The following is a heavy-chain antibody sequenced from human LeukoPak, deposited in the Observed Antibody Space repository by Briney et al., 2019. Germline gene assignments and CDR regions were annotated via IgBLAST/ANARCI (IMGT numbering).Heavy chain of an antibody. Sequence: SETLSLTCTVSGGSISSSSYYWGWIRQPPGKGLEWIGSIYYSGSTYYNPSLKSRVTISVDTSKNQFSLKLSSVTAADTAVYYCARGMGSSSWYDWFDPWGQGTLVTVSS. V-gene: IGHV4-39*01. J-gene: IGHJ5*02. CDR3: ARGMGSSSWYDWFDP. CDR1: GGSISSSSYY. D-gene: IGHD6-13*01. CDR2: IYYSGST.